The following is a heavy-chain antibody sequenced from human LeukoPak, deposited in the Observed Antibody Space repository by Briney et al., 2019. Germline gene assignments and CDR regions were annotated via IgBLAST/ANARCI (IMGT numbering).Heavy chain of an antibody. J-gene: IGHJ3*02. V-gene: IGHV3-23*01. D-gene: IGHD3-3*01. CDR2: IGIGGST. CDR3: AKERDFWSSYDAFDI. CDR1: GFTFSSYA. Sequence: GGSLRLSCAASGFTFSSYARSWVRQAPGEGLEWVSAIGIGGSTHYADSVKGRFTISRDNSKNTLYLQMNSLRAEDTAVYYCAKERDFWSSYDAFDIWGQGIMVTVSS.